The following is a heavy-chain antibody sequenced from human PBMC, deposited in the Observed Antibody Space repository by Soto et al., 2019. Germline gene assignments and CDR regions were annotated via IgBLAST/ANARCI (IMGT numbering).Heavy chain of an antibody. CDR2: IYWDDDK. V-gene: IGHV2-5*02. J-gene: IGHJ4*02. D-gene: IGHD3-3*01. CDR1: GFSLTTSGVG. Sequence: QITLNESGPTPVKPRQTLTLTCTFSGFSLTTSGVGVGWIRQSPGKAPEWLALIYWDDDKRYSPSLKSRLTITKDTSKNPVVLTMADLDPADTATYYGAHRVLRTVFGLVTTTAIYFDFWGQGTPVAVSS. CDR3: AHRVLRTVFGLVTTTAIYFDF.